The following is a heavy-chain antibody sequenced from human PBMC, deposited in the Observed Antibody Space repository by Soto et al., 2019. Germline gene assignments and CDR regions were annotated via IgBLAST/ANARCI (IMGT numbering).Heavy chain of an antibody. CDR3: TIEGAYPGSDFDY. CDR1: GFTFSDRY. CDR2: TKDKANSYTT. J-gene: IGHJ4*02. Sequence: PGGSLRLSCAASGFTFSDRYMDWVRQAPGKGLEWVGRTKDKANSYTTEYAASVKGRFTISRDDSRNSVYLQMNSLKTDDTAVYYCTIEGAYPGSDFDYWGQGTLVTVSS. D-gene: IGHD3-10*01. V-gene: IGHV3-72*01.